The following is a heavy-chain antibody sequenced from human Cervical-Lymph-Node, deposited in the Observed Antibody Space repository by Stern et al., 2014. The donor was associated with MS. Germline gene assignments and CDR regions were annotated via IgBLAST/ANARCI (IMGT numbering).Heavy chain of an antibody. J-gene: IGHJ6*02. CDR3: ARPPPRRSSNDPNFGLDV. CDR2: IYPGDSDT. CDR1: GYTFSKNW. D-gene: IGHD6-6*01. V-gene: IGHV5-51*04. Sequence: VQLVESGAEVKKPRDSLKISCKGSGYTFSKNWIAWVRQMPGKGLEWMGIIYPGDSDTRYSPSFQGQVTMPADKPNTPPSLQGNSLKPPDTPIYYWARPPPRRSSNDPNFGLDVWGQGTTVTVSS.